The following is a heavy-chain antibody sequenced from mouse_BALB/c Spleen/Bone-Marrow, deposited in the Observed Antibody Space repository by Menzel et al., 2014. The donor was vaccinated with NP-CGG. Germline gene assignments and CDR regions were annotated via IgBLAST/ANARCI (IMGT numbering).Heavy chain of an antibody. J-gene: IGHJ2*02. CDR1: GFDFSRYW. Sequence: DVKLQESGGGPVQPGGSLKLSCTASGFDFSRYWLNWVRQAPGKGLEWIGEINPESSAINYTPSLKDNFIISRDNAKNTPYVQLIKVRSEDTALYYCARSDGNYGSYYFDYWGQGTSLTVSS. CDR2: INPESSAI. V-gene: IGHV4-1*02. D-gene: IGHD2-1*01. CDR3: ARSDGNYGSYYFDY.